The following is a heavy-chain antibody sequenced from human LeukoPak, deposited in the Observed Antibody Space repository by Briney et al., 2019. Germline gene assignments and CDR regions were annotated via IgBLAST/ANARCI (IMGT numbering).Heavy chain of an antibody. CDR2: IYYSGNT. Sequence: SETLSLTCTVSGGSISSSSFHWGWIRQPPGKGLEWIGSIYYSGNTYYDPSLKSRVTISVDTSKNQFSLKLSSVTAADTAVYYCARRYYGSSSFDYWGQGTLVTVSS. J-gene: IGHJ4*02. V-gene: IGHV4-39*01. CDR1: GGSISSSSFH. CDR3: ARRYYGSSSFDY. D-gene: IGHD3-10*01.